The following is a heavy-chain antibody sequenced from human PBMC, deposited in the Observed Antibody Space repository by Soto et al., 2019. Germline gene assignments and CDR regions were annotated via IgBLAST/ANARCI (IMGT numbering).Heavy chain of an antibody. CDR3: ARLSPLRFLEWLHQNNWFDP. Sequence: GGSLRLSCAASGFTFSSYWMHWVRQAPGKGLVWVSRINSDGSSTSYADSVKGRFTISRDNAKNTLYLQMNSLRAEDTAVYYCARLSPLRFLEWLHQNNWFDPWGQGTLVTVSS. CDR1: GFTFSSYW. V-gene: IGHV3-74*01. D-gene: IGHD3-3*01. J-gene: IGHJ5*02. CDR2: INSDGSST.